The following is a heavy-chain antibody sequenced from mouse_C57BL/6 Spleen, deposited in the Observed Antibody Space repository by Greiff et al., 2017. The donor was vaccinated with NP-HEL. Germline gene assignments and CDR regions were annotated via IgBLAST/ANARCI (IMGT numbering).Heavy chain of an antibody. D-gene: IGHD1-1*01. CDR2: IYPNNGGN. J-gene: IGHJ3*01. V-gene: IGHV1-34*01. CDR1: GYTFTDYY. Sequence: VQLQQSGPELVKPGASVKMSCKASGYTFTDYYMHWVKQSHGKSLEWIGYIYPNNGGNGYNQKFKGKATLTVDKSSSTAYMELRSLPSSYSAVYYCATHYYGSSYGFAYWGQGTLVTVSA. CDR3: ATHYYGSSYGFAY.